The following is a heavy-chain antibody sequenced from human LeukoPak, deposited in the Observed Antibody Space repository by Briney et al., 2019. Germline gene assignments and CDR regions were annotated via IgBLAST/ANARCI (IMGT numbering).Heavy chain of an antibody. Sequence: GGSLRLSCVASECTFSNYAMHWVRQAPVKGLEWLAVISYDGNNKFYADSVKGRFTISRDNSKNALYLQMNSLRDEDTAVYYCARGDVWSGYYMYYFDYWGQGTLVTVSS. CDR2: ISYDGNNK. V-gene: IGHV3-30-3*01. J-gene: IGHJ4*02. D-gene: IGHD3-3*01. CDR3: ARGDVWSGYYMYYFDY. CDR1: ECTFSNYA.